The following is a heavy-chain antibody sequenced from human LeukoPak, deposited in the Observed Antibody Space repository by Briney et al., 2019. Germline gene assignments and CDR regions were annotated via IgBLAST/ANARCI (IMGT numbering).Heavy chain of an antibody. Sequence: GGSLRLSCAASGFTFSTYDMHWVRQVTGKGLEWVSAIGTAGDTYYPGSVKGRFTISRETAKNSLYLQMNSLGAGDTAVYYCARAPGGDYYDIWGQGTMVTVSS. CDR2: IGTAGDT. CDR1: GFTFSTYD. D-gene: IGHD3-10*01. CDR3: ARAPGGDYYDI. J-gene: IGHJ3*02. V-gene: IGHV3-13*01.